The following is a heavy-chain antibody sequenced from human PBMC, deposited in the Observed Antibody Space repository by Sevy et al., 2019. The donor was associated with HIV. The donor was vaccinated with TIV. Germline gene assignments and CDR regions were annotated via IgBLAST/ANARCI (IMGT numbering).Heavy chain of an antibody. CDR1: GFTFSSYR. V-gene: IGHV3-21*01. J-gene: IGHJ4*02. CDR2: ISSTSGYI. Sequence: GGSLRLSCAASGFTFSSYRMSWVRQAPGKGLEWVSCISSTSGYINYADSVKGRFTISRDNAKNLLFLQMDSLRAEDTAVYFCARAVLEISTWRSDYWGQGTLVTVSS. D-gene: IGHD1-1*01. CDR3: ARAVLEISTWRSDY.